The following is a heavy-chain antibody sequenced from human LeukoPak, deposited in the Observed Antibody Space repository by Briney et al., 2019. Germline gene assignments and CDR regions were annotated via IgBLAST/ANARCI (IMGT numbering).Heavy chain of an antibody. V-gene: IGHV3-23*01. CDR1: GFTFSNYA. CDR3: AKTNGYYDL. CDR2: IIGSGSST. D-gene: IGHD3-22*01. J-gene: IGHJ4*02. Sequence: GSLRLSCAASGFTFSNYAMSWVRQAPGKGLEWVSAIIGSGSSTYYADSVKGRFTISRDNSKSTMYLQMNSLRSEDTAVYHCAKTNGYYDLWGQGTLVIVSS.